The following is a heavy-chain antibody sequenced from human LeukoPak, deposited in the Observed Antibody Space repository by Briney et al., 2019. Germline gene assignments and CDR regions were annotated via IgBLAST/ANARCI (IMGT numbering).Heavy chain of an antibody. J-gene: IGHJ4*02. Sequence: PGASLRLSCAASGFTFSSYAMSWVRQAPGKGLEWVSAISGSGGSTYYADSVKGRFTISRDNSKNTLYLQMNSLRAEDTAVYYCARYYDSSGYYWGHFDYWGQGTLVTVSS. D-gene: IGHD3-22*01. CDR3: ARYYDSSGYYWGHFDY. V-gene: IGHV3-23*01. CDR1: GFTFSSYA. CDR2: ISGSGGST.